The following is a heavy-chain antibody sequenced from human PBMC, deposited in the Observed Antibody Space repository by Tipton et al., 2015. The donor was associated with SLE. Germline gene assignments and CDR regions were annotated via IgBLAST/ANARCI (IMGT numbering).Heavy chain of an antibody. D-gene: IGHD3-16*01. CDR2: IYYSGST. CDR3: ARGGYDYIWGSYLYFDY. V-gene: IGHV4-59*01. J-gene: IGHJ4*02. Sequence: TLSLTCTVSGGSTSSYYWSWIRQPPGKGLEWIGYIYYSGSTNYNPSLKSRVTISVDTSKNQFSLKLSSVTAADTAVYYCARGGYDYIWGSYLYFDYWGQGTLVTVSS. CDR1: GGSTSSYY.